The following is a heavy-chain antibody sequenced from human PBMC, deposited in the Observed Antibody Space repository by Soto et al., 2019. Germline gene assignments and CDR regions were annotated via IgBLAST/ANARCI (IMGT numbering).Heavy chain of an antibody. Sequence: GASVKVSCKASGYTFTSYGISWVRQAPGQGLEWMGWISAYNGNTNYAQKLQGRVTMTTDTSTSTAYMELRSLRSDDTAVYYCARSYDFWSGYPGMDVSGPGTTVTVSS. CDR2: ISAYNGNT. CDR3: ARSYDFWSGYPGMDV. D-gene: IGHD3-3*01. V-gene: IGHV1-18*01. J-gene: IGHJ6*02. CDR1: GYTFTSYG.